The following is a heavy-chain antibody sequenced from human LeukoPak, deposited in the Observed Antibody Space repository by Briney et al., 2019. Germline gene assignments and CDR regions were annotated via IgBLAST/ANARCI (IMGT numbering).Heavy chain of an antibody. CDR3: ARERGDYDFWSGYYIARCGYFDY. Sequence: MPSETLSLTCAVYGGSFSGYYWSWLRQPPGKGLEWIGEINHSGSTNYNPSLKSRVTISVDTSKNQFSLKLSSVTAADTAVYYCARERGDYDFWSGYYIARCGYFDYWGQGTLVTVSS. J-gene: IGHJ4*02. D-gene: IGHD3-3*01. CDR1: GGSFSGYY. CDR2: INHSGST. V-gene: IGHV4-34*01.